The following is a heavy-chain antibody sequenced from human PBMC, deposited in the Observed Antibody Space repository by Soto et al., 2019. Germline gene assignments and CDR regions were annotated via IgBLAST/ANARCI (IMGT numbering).Heavy chain of an antibody. V-gene: IGHV4-30-2*01. CDR3: ARGPRDDSSGYYYDY. J-gene: IGHJ4*02. D-gene: IGHD3-22*01. CDR1: GGSISSGGYS. CDR2: IYHSGST. Sequence: TLSLTCAVSGGSISSGGYSWSWIRQPPGKGLEWIGYIYHSGSTYYNPSLKSRVTISVDRSKNQFSLKLSSVTAADTAVYYCARGPRDDSSGYYYDYWGQGTLVTVSS.